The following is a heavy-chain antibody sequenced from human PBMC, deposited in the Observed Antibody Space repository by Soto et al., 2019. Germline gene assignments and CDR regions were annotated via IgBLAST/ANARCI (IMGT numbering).Heavy chain of an antibody. J-gene: IGHJ5*02. CDR2: INHSGST. V-gene: IGHV4-34*01. CDR3: ARPLTGWFDP. Sequence: QVQLQQWGAGLLKPSETLSLTCAVYGGSFSGYYWSWIRQPPGKGLEWIGEINHSGSTNYNPSLKSRVTISVDTYKNQFSLKLSPVTAADTAVYYCARPLTGWFDPWGPGTVVTVSS. CDR1: GGSFSGYY.